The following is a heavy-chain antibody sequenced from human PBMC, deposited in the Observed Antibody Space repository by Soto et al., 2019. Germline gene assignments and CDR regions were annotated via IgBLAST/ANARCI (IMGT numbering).Heavy chain of an antibody. CDR2: INADNGNT. Sequence: QVQLVQSGAEVKKPGASVKVSCKASGYTFTTYAIHWVRQAPGQSPEWMGWINADNGNTRYSQKFQGRITITRDTSASTAYMELSSLRSDDTAVYYCATDPHYYDTTGYCRDNWVQGTLVTVSS. CDR3: ATDPHYYDTTGYCRDN. V-gene: IGHV1-3*01. D-gene: IGHD3-22*01. J-gene: IGHJ4*02. CDR1: GYTFTTYA.